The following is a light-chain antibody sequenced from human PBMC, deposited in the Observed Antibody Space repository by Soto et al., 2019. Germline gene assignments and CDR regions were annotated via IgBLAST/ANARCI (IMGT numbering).Light chain of an antibody. Sequence: EIVLTQSPGTLSLSPGERATLSCRASQSVSSSYLAWYQQKPGQAPRLLIYGASSRATGIPDRFSGSGSGTDVTLTISRREPEDFAVYYCQQYGSSPRFTFGPGTKVDIK. CDR2: GAS. V-gene: IGKV3-20*01. CDR1: QSVSSSY. CDR3: QQYGSSPRFT. J-gene: IGKJ3*01.